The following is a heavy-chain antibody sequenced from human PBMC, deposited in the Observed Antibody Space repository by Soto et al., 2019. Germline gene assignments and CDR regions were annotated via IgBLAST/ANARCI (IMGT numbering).Heavy chain of an antibody. V-gene: IGHV3-30*03. CDR2: ISYDGSHK. CDR3: AIYGYSATWWGNYFDF. CDR1: GFTFSSYG. J-gene: IGHJ4*02. D-gene: IGHD5-12*01. Sequence: PGGSLRLSCAASGFTFSSYGMNWVRQAPGKGPEWVAVISYDGSHKYYADSVKGRFTISRDNSKNTLYLQMDSLSAEDTAVYYCAIYGYSATWWGNYFDFPGQGSLVTGSS.